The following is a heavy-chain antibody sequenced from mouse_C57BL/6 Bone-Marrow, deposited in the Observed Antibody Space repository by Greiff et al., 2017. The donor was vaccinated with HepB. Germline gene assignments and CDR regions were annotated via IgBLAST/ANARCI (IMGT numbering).Heavy chain of an antibody. J-gene: IGHJ1*03. Sequence: VESGGGLVKPGGSLKLSCAASGFTFSSYAMSWVRQTPEKRLEWVATISDGGSYTYYPDNVKGRFTISRDNAKNNLYLQMSHLKSEDTAMYYCAREGITTVVAYFDVWGTGTTVTVSS. V-gene: IGHV5-4*01. CDR3: AREGITTVVAYFDV. CDR2: ISDGGSYT. CDR1: GFTFSSYA. D-gene: IGHD1-1*01.